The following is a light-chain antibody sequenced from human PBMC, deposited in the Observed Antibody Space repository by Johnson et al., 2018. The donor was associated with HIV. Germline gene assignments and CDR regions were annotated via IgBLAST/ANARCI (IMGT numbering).Light chain of an antibody. J-gene: IGLJ1*01. CDR1: SSNIGNNY. CDR3: GTWDSSLSASYV. V-gene: IGLV1-51*01. Sequence: QSVLTQPPSVSAAPGQKVTISCSGSSSNIGNNYVSWYQQLPGTAPKLLIYDNNKRPSGIPDRFSGSKSGTSATLGITGLPTGAEADYYCGTWDSSLSASYVFGTGTKGTVL. CDR2: DNN.